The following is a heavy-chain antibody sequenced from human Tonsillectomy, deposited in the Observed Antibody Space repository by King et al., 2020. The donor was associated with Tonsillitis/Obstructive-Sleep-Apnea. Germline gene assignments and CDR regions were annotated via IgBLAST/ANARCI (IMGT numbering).Heavy chain of an antibody. CDR3: ARRTEHCSSTSCYPGYFDL. V-gene: IGHV1-69*01. CDR1: GVTFSSYA. Sequence: VQLVESGAEVKKPGSSVKVSCKASGVTFSSYAISWVRQAPGQGLEWMGGIIPIFGTANYTQKFQGRVTITADESTSTAYMERSSLRSEEPAVYFCARRTEHCSSTSCYPGYFDLWGRGTLVTVSS. CDR2: IIPIFGTA. J-gene: IGHJ2*01. D-gene: IGHD2-2*01.